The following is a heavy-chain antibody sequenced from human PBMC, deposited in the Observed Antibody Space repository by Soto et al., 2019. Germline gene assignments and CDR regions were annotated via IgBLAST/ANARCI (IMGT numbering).Heavy chain of an antibody. Sequence: SLRLSSAASGFTFSNYWIHWVRQNPGMGLVWVSHINIDGSDTTYADSVRGRFTISRDNAKNTLYLQMNSLRAEDTAVYYCVRDDIGVGLDHWGLGTPVTVSS. CDR3: VRDDIGVGLDH. J-gene: IGHJ4*02. CDR1: GFTFSNYW. CDR2: INIDGSDT. D-gene: IGHD1-26*01. V-gene: IGHV3-74*01.